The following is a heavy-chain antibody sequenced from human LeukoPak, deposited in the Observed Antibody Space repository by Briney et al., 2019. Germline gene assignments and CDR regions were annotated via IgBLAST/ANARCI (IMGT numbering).Heavy chain of an antibody. Sequence: GGSLRLSCSASGFTFNTFAMHWVRQAPGKGLEYVSSISDNGGTTYYADSVKGRFTISRDNSKNTLYLQMSSLRAEDTAVYFCVTQGDGYHSGPFDYWGQGTLVTVSS. J-gene: IGHJ4*02. CDR1: GFTFNTFA. CDR2: ISDNGGTT. D-gene: IGHD5-24*01. CDR3: VTQGDGYHSGPFDY. V-gene: IGHV3-64D*06.